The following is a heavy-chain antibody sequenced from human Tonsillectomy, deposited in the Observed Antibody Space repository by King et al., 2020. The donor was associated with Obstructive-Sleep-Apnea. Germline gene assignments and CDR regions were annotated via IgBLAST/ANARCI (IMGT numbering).Heavy chain of an antibody. CDR3: ARLRRTEYRATYWYFDL. V-gene: IGHV4-59*08. D-gene: IGHD4-11*01. CDR2: IYYSGST. CDR1: GGSISGYY. J-gene: IGHJ2*01. Sequence: VQLQESGPELVKPSETLSLTCTVSGGSISGYYWNWIRQPPGKGLEWIGYIYYSGSTNYNPSLKSRVTISVDTSKNQFSLKLSSVTAADTAVYYCARLRRTEYRATYWYFDLWGRGTLVTVSS.